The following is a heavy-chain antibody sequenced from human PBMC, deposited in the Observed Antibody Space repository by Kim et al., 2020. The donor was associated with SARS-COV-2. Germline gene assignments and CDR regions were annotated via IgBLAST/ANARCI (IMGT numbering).Heavy chain of an antibody. D-gene: IGHD2-21*02. CDR3: ARVGTVVTPEVSRGWFDP. CDR2: IIPILGIA. Sequence: SVKVSCKASGGTFSSYAISWVRQAPGQGLEWMGRIIPILGIANYAQKFQGRVTITADKSTSTAYMELSSLRSEDTAVYYCARVGTVVTPEVSRGWFDPWGQGTLVTVSS. CDR1: GGTFSSYA. J-gene: IGHJ5*02. V-gene: IGHV1-69*04.